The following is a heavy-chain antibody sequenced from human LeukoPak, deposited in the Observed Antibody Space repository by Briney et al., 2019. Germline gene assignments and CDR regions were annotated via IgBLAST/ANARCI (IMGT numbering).Heavy chain of an antibody. CDR1: GYTFTSYD. V-gene: IGHV1-8*03. CDR2: MNPNSGNT. CDR3: ARAIPPPHCTTITCFKPLDY. Sequence: LVASVKVSCKASGYTFTSYDINWVRQATGQGLEWMGWMNPNSGNTGYAQKFQGRVTFTRNTSISTAYMDLSSLRSEDTAVYYCARAIPPPHCTTITCFKPLDYWGQGTLVTVSS. J-gene: IGHJ4*02. D-gene: IGHD2-2*01.